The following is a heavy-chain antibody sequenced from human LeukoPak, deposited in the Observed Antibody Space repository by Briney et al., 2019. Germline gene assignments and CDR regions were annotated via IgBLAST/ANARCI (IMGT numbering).Heavy chain of an antibody. D-gene: IGHD3-22*01. J-gene: IGHJ4*02. CDR2: ISSSSTYI. V-gene: IGHV3-21*01. CDR1: GFTFSSYW. CDR3: ARGHYYDSSGYYYNDY. Sequence: GGSLRLSCAASGFTFSSYWMSWVRQAPGKGLEWVSSISSSSTYIYYADSVKGRFTISRDNAKNSVYLQLDSLRDEDTAVYYCARGHYYDSSGYYYNDYWGQGTLVTVSS.